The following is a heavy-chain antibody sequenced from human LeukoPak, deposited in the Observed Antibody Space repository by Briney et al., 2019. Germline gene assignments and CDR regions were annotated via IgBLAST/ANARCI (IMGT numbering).Heavy chain of an antibody. CDR1: GGSISSYY. CDR3: ARVVYGSGSYIAFDI. Sequence: PSETLSLPCTVSGGSISSYYWSWIRQPPGKGLEWIGYIYYSGSTNYNPSLKSRVTISVNTSKNQFSLKLSSVTAADTAVYYCARVVYGSGSYIAFDIWGQGTMVTVSS. D-gene: IGHD3-10*01. CDR2: IYYSGST. J-gene: IGHJ3*02. V-gene: IGHV4-59*01.